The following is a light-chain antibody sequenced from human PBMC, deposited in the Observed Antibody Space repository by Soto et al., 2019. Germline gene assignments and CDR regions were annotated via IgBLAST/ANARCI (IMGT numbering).Light chain of an antibody. Sequence: NFMLTQPHSVSESPGKTVTISCTRSSGSIASNYVQWYQQRPGSAPTTVIYEDNQRPSGVPDRFSGSIDSSSNSASLTISGLKTEDEADYYCQSYDSSEWGVFGGGTKVTVL. CDR2: EDN. V-gene: IGLV6-57*04. CDR1: SGSIASNY. J-gene: IGLJ2*01. CDR3: QSYDSSEWGV.